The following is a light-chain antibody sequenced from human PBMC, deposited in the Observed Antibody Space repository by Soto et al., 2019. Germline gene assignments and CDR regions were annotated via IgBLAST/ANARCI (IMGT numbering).Light chain of an antibody. CDR1: QNIRSR. V-gene: IGKV1-5*01. CDR3: QQYHSYWT. CDR2: DAS. J-gene: IGKJ1*01. Sequence: EIPMTQSPSTLSASVGDRVTINCRASQNIRSRLAWVQQKPGKAPKLLIYDASSLESGVQQRFSGSGSGTEFTLTISSLQTDDFSTYYCQQYHSYWTFGQGTKVDIK.